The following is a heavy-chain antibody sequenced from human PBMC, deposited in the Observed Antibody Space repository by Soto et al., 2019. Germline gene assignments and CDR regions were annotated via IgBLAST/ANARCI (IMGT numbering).Heavy chain of an antibody. CDR1: GFSFSSNG. Sequence: GGSLRLSCAASGFSFSSNGMHWVRQAPGKGLEWVAVIAYDGSNKYYADSVKGRFTISRDNSKKTLYLQMNSLRAEDTAVYYCAKDRSGSWTFDYWGQGTLVTVSS. J-gene: IGHJ4*02. V-gene: IGHV3-30*18. CDR2: IAYDGSNK. D-gene: IGHD6-13*01. CDR3: AKDRSGSWTFDY.